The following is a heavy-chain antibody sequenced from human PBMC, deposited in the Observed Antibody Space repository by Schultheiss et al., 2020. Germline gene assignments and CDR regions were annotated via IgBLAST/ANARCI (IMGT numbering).Heavy chain of an antibody. Sequence: GGSLRLSCAASGFTFSNAWMSWVRQAPGKGLEWVGRIKSKTDGGTTDYAAPVKGRFTISRDDSKNTLYLQMNSLKTEDTAVYYCTTGPYYYDTEDAFDIWGQGKMVTVSS. D-gene: IGHD3-22*01. V-gene: IGHV3-15*01. CDR2: IKSKTDGGTT. CDR1: GFTFSNAW. CDR3: TTGPYYYDTEDAFDI. J-gene: IGHJ3*02.